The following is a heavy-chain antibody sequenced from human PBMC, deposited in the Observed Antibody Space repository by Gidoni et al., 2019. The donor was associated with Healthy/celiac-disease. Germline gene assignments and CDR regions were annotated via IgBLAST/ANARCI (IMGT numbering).Heavy chain of an antibody. CDR2: IYHSGST. D-gene: IGHD3-22*01. CDR1: GYSISSGYY. Sequence: QVQLQESGPGLVKPSETLSLTCTVSGYSISSGYYWGWIRQPPGKGLEWIVSIYHSGSTYYNPSLKSRVTISVDTSKNQFSLKLSSVTAADTAVYYCARAPVHYYDSSGYPYWGQGTLVTVSS. J-gene: IGHJ4*02. CDR3: ARAPVHYYDSSGYPY. V-gene: IGHV4-38-2*02.